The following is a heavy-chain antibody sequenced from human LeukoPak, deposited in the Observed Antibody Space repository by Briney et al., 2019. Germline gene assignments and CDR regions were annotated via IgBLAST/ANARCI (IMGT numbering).Heavy chain of an antibody. CDR1: GFTFSSYW. V-gene: IGHV1-69*01. CDR2: IIPIFGTA. Sequence: TAGGSLRLSCAASGFTFSSYWMSWVRQAPGQGLEWMGGIIPIFGTANYAQKFQGRVTITADESTSAAYMELSSLRSEDTAVYYCASGNYYDSSGYPIGWGQGTLVTVSS. J-gene: IGHJ4*02. D-gene: IGHD3-22*01. CDR3: ASGNYYDSSGYPIG.